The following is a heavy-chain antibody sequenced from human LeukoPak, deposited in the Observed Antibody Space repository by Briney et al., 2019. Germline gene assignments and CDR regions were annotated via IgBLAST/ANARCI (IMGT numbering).Heavy chain of an antibody. CDR2: IYWKDDK. D-gene: IGHD3-3*01. CDR3: AHSHPTYYDFWSGFFNNWFDP. J-gene: IGHJ5*02. V-gene: IGHV2-5*01. CDR1: GFSLSTSGVG. Sequence: SGPTLVNPTQTLTLTCTFSGFSLSTSGVGVGWIRQPPGKALEWLALIYWKDDKRYSPSLKSRLTITKDTSKNQVILTMTNMDPVDTATYYCAHSHPTYYDFWSGFFNNWFDPWGQGTLVTVSS.